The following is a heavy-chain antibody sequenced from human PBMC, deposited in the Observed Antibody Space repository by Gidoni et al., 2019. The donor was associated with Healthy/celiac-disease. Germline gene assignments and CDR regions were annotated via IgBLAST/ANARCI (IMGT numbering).Heavy chain of an antibody. CDR3: ARLSDHITMRETDY. V-gene: IGHV4-31*03. D-gene: IGHD3-22*01. J-gene: IGHJ4*02. Sequence: QVQLQESGPGLVNPSPTLSLTCTVSGCSIRRGGYYWSWIRQHPGKGLEWIGYIYYSGSTYYNPSLKSRVTISVDTSKNQFSLKLSSVTAADTAVYYCARLSDHITMRETDYWGQGTLVTVSS. CDR2: IYYSGST. CDR1: GCSIRRGGYY.